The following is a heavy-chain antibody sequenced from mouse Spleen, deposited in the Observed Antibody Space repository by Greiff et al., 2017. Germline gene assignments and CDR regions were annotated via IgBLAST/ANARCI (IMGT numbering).Heavy chain of an antibody. CDR3: ARFSGTSYYFDY. CDR1: GYTFTSYW. D-gene: IGHD4-1*01. Sequence: QVQLQQPGTELVKPGASVKLSCKASGYTFTSYWMHWVKQRPGQGLEWIGNINPSNGGTNYNEMFKSKATLTVDKSSSTAYMQLSSLTSEDSAVYFCARFSGTSYYFDYWGQGTTLTVSS. J-gene: IGHJ2*01. CDR2: INPSNGGT. V-gene: IGHV1-53*01.